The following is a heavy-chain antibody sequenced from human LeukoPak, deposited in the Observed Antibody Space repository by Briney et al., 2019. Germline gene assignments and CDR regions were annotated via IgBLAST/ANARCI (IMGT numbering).Heavy chain of an antibody. CDR3: ASALGYYDILTGRGY. Sequence: GGSLRLSCAASGFTFSSYSMNWVRQAPGKGLEWVSYISSSSSTIYYADSVKGRFTISRDNAKNSLYLQMNSLRAEDTAVYYCASALGYYDILTGRGYWGQGTLVTVSS. CDR1: GFTFSSYS. J-gene: IGHJ4*02. CDR2: ISSSSSTI. D-gene: IGHD3-9*01. V-gene: IGHV3-48*01.